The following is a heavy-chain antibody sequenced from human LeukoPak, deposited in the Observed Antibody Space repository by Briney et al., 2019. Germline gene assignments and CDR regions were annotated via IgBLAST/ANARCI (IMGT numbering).Heavy chain of an antibody. CDR2: INHSGST. CDR1: GGSFSGYY. CDR3: ASLNYYDSSGIDY. V-gene: IGHV4-34*01. D-gene: IGHD3-22*01. Sequence: SETLSLTCAVYGGSFSGYYWSWIRQPPGKGLEWIGEINHSGSTNYNPSLKSRVTISVDTSKNQFSLKLSSVTAADTAVYYCASLNYYDSSGIDYWGQGTLVTVSS. J-gene: IGHJ4*02.